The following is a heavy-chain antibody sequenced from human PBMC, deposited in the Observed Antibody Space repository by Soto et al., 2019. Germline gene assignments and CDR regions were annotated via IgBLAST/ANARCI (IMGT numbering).Heavy chain of an antibody. CDR2: ISGSGGST. D-gene: IGHD3-3*01. CDR1: GFTFSSYA. J-gene: IGHJ6*02. V-gene: IGHV3-23*01. Sequence: GGSLRLSCAASGFTFSSYAMSWVRQAPGKGLEWVSAISGSGGSTYYADSVKGRFTISRDNSKNTLYLQMNSLRAEDTAVYYYARNDAFLEWSRYGMDVWGQGTTVTVSS. CDR3: ARNDAFLEWSRYGMDV.